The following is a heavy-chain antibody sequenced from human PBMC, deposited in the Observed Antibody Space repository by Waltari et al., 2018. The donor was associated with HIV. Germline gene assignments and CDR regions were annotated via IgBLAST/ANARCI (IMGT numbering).Heavy chain of an antibody. CDR3: ARMSRVSYGDYAPGGYIDY. Sequence: QVTLKESGPVLVKPTETLTLTCTVSGFSLNYITMGVSWIRQPPGKALEWLAHIFSNDEKSYSTSLKTRLSISKDTSRSRVVLTMTNMDPVDTATYYCARMSRVSYGDYAPGGYIDYWGQGTLVTVSS. CDR2: IFSNDEK. CDR1: GFSLNYITMG. J-gene: IGHJ4*02. D-gene: IGHD4-17*01. V-gene: IGHV2-26*01.